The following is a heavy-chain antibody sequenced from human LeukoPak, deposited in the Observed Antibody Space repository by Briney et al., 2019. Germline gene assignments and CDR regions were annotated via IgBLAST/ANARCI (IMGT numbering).Heavy chain of an antibody. CDR2: MCDSGEKT. CDR3: ASGGRYSYGSFDY. CDR1: GFTFTTYT. J-gene: IGHJ4*02. V-gene: IGHV3-23*01. Sequence: PGGSLRLSCAASGFTFTTYTMSCVRQAPGGGLEWVSAMCDSGEKTFYADSVKGRFAISRENSKNTLCLQMNSLRAEDTAVYYCASGGRYSYGSFDYWGQGTLVTVSS. D-gene: IGHD5-18*01.